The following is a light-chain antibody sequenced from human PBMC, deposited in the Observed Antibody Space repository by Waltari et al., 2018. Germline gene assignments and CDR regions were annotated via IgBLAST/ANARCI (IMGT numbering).Light chain of an antibody. CDR1: NIGSKG. Sequence: SYVLTQTPSVSVTPGKTATVTCEGNNIGSKGVHWSQQRPGRAPVLVIYDDDDRPSGIRERFSGSGSGHTATLTISRGEVGDEADYYCQVWAGGSRHVVFGGATKLTVL. CDR2: DDD. V-gene: IGLV3-21*04. CDR3: QVWAGGSRHVV. J-gene: IGLJ2*01.